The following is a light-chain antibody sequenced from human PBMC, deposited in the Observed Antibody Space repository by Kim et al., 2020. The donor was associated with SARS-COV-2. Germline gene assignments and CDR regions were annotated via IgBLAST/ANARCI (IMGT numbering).Light chain of an antibody. CDR2: DVR. Sequence: PLTITWTRSGSYFGRNNQVSWTRHRPSNAPTIWIYDVRNQPSGVPNCFSASKSGNTASLTISGLQHEDEADYYCSSYTSNSTLKVFGTGTKVTVL. CDR3: SSYTSNSTLKV. CDR1: GSYFGRNNQ. V-gene: IGLV2-14*03. J-gene: IGLJ1*01.